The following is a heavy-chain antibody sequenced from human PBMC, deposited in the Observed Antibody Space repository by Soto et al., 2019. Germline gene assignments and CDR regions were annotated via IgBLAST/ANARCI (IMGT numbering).Heavy chain of an antibody. J-gene: IGHJ4*02. Sequence: ASVKVSFKASGYTFTSYGISWVRQAPGQGLEWMGWISAYNGNTNYAQKLQGRVTMTTDTSTSTAYMELRSLRSEDTAVYYCARDLINVYCGGDCSDYWGQGTLVTVSS. D-gene: IGHD2-21*01. V-gene: IGHV1-18*01. CDR3: ARDLINVYCGGDCSDY. CDR2: ISAYNGNT. CDR1: GYTFTSYG.